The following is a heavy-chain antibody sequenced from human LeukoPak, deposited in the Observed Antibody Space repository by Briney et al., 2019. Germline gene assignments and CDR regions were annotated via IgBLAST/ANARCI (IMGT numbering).Heavy chain of an antibody. CDR3: ARSPTKRVTEDY. Sequence: GGSLRLSCAASGFTFDDYGMSWVRQAPGKGLEWVSGITWNGGSTGYADSVKGRFTISRDNAKNSLYLQMNSLRAEDTAVYYCARSPTKRVTEDYWGQGTLVTVSS. V-gene: IGHV3-20*04. J-gene: IGHJ4*02. D-gene: IGHD2-8*01. CDR1: GFTFDDYG. CDR2: ITWNGGST.